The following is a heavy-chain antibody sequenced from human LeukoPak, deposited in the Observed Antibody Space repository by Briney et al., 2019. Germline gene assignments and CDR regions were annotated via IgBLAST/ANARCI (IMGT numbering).Heavy chain of an antibody. CDR1: GFTFSSYG. D-gene: IGHD5-12*01. J-gene: IGHJ4*02. V-gene: IGHV3-30*18. Sequence: PGGSLRLSCAASGFTFSSYGMHWVRQAPGKGLEWVAVISYDGSNKYYADSVKGRFTISRDNSKNTLYLQMNSLRAEDAAVYHCAKGNIVATIEGMLDYWGQGTLVTVSS. CDR3: AKGNIVATIEGMLDY. CDR2: ISYDGSNK.